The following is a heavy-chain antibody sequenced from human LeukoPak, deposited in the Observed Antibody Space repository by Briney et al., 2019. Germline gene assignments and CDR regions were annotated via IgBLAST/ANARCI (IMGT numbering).Heavy chain of an antibody. Sequence: GESLKISFKGSGYRFTSYWIGWGRQMPGKGREWMGIIYPGDSDTRYSPSFQGQVTISADKSISTAYLQWSSLKASDTAMYYCARQRVVLDAFDIWGQGTMVTVSS. CDR1: GYRFTSYW. V-gene: IGHV5-51*01. CDR2: IYPGDSDT. J-gene: IGHJ3*02. CDR3: ARQRVVLDAFDI. D-gene: IGHD2-21*01.